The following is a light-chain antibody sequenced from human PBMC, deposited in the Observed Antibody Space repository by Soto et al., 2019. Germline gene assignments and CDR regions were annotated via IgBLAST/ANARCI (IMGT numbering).Light chain of an antibody. V-gene: IGKV3-20*01. Sequence: EIVLTQSPGTLSLSPGERATLSCRASQSVSSNYLAWYQQKHGQAPRLLIYGASSRATGIPDRFSGSGAGTDFTLTISRLETEDIAVYYCQQYGSSPPITFGQGTRLEIK. CDR1: QSVSSNY. CDR2: GAS. J-gene: IGKJ5*01. CDR3: QQYGSSPPIT.